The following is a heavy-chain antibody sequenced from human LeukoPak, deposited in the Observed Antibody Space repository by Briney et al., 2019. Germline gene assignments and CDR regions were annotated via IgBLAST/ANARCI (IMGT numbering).Heavy chain of an antibody. D-gene: IGHD4-17*01. CDR2: IYYSGST. V-gene: IGHV4-39*01. J-gene: IGHJ4*02. Sequence: SETLSLTCTVSGGSISSSSYYWGWIRQPPGKGLEWIGSIYYSGSTYYNPSLKSRVTISVDTSKNQFSLKLSSVTAADTAAYYCARLQDHGFFDYWGQGTLVIVSS. CDR3: ARLQDHGFFDY. CDR1: GGSISSSSYY.